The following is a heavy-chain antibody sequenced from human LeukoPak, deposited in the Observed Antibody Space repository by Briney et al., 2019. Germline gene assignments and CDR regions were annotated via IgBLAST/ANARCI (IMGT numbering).Heavy chain of an antibody. D-gene: IGHD5-12*01. CDR3: ARVYSGYDYDHFDY. CDR1: GGSISSYY. Sequence: SETLSLTCTVSGGSISSYYWSWIRHPPGKGLEWIGYIYYSGSTNYNPSLKSRVTISVDTSKDQFSLKLSSVTAADTAVYYCARVYSGYDYDHFDYWGQGTLVTVSS. V-gene: IGHV4-59*01. J-gene: IGHJ4*02. CDR2: IYYSGST.